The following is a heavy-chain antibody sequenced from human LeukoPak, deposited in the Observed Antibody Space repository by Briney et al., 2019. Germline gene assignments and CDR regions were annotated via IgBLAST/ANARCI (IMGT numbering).Heavy chain of an antibody. CDR2: IYYSGST. J-gene: IGHJ6*02. V-gene: IGHV4-30-4*01. Sequence: SETLSLTCTVSGGSISSGDYYWSWIRQPPGKGLEWTGYIYYSGSTYYNPSLKSRVTISVDTSKNQFSLKLSSVTAADTAVYYCAISGGGYYYGMDVWGQGTTVTVSS. D-gene: IGHD3-10*01. CDR1: GGSISSGDYY. CDR3: AISGGGYYYGMDV.